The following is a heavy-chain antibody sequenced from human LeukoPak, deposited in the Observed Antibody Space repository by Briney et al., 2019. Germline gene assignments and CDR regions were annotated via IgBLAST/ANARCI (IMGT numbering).Heavy chain of an antibody. CDR2: IYYSGST. V-gene: IGHV4-39*01. J-gene: IGHJ4*02. CDR3: ARDYGSGSYYARFDY. D-gene: IGHD3-10*01. CDR1: GGSISSSSYY. Sequence: TSETLSLTCTVSGGSISSSSYYWGWIRQPPGKGLEWIGSIYYSGSTYYNPSLKSRVTISVDTSKNQFSLKLSSVTAADTAVYYCARDYGSGSYYARFDYWGQGTLVTVSS.